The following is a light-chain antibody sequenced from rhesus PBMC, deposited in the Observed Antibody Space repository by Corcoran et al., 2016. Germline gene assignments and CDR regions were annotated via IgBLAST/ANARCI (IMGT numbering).Light chain of an antibody. J-gene: IGKJ4*01. Sequence: DIQMTQSPSSLSASVGDKVTITCRASQSISSWLAWYQQKPGKAPKLLFYKASTLQSGVPSRFSGSGSGTDFTLSISSLQSEDCTTYCGQQYSSSPLTFGGGTKVDIK. CDR1: QSISSW. CDR3: QQYSSSPLT. CDR2: KAS. V-gene: IGKV1-22*01.